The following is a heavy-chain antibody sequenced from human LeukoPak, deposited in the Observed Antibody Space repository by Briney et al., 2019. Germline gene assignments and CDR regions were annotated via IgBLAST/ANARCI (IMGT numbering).Heavy chain of an antibody. CDR2: ISYDGSNK. D-gene: IGHD2-15*01. CDR1: GFTFSSYG. Sequence: GRSLGLSCAASGFTFSSYGMHWVRQAPGKGLEWVAVISYDGSNKYYADSVKGRFTISRDNSKNTLYLQMNSLRAEDTAVYYCAKDHIVVVVAATPDYWGQGTLVTVSS. CDR3: AKDHIVVVVAATPDY. J-gene: IGHJ4*02. V-gene: IGHV3-30*18.